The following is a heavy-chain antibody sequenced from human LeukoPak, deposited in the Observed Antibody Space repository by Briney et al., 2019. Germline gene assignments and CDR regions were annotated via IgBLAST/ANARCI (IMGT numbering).Heavy chain of an antibody. V-gene: IGHV3-23*01. CDR3: AKGERSSSSNWFDP. J-gene: IGHJ5*02. Sequence: QAGGSLRLSCAASGFTFSSYAMSWVRQAPGKGLEWVSAISGSGGSTYYADSVKGRFTISRDNSKNTLYLQMNSLRAEDTAVYYCAKGERSSSSNWFDPWGQGTLVTVSS. CDR2: ISGSGGST. CDR1: GFTFSSYA. D-gene: IGHD6-6*01.